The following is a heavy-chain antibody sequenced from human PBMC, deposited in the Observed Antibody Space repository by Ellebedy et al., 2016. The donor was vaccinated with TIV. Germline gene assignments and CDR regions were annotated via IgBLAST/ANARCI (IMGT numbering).Heavy chain of an antibody. V-gene: IGHV1-69*04. CDR1: GGTFNRYA. CDR2: IVPILGMT. CDR3: ARNVAYTGDFDN. D-gene: IGHD2-21*01. J-gene: IGHJ4*02. Sequence: ASVKVSCKASGGTFNRYALSWVRQAPGQGLEWMGRIVPILGMTNYAQRFQGRVTITADISTDTAYMELSSLRSEDTAVYYCARNVAYTGDFDNWGQGTLVTVSS.